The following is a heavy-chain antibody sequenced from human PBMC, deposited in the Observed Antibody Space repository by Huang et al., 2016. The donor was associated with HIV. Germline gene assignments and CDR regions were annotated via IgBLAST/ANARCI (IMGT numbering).Heavy chain of an antibody. Sequence: EVQLVESGGGLIQTGGSLRLACAASGFNVSTNYMTWVRQAPGKGLEWVSLIYSGGTTYYADSVKGRFTISRDDSENTLYLHMTSLRAGDTAVYYCAKEGDTGAALGYWGQGTLVTVS. CDR1: GFNVSTNY. J-gene: IGHJ4*02. CDR2: IYSGGTT. CDR3: AKEGDTGAALGY. D-gene: IGHD2-8*02. V-gene: IGHV3-53*01.